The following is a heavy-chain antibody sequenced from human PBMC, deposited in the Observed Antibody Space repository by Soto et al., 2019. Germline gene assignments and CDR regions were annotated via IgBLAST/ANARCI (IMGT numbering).Heavy chain of an antibody. CDR1: GYTFTSYY. V-gene: IGHV1-46*01. D-gene: IGHD2-21*01. CDR3: ALDGHIVAYYYYGMDV. J-gene: IGHJ6*02. Sequence: GASVKVSCKASGYTFTSYYMHWVRQAPGQGLEWMGIINPSGGSTSYAQKFQGRVTMTRDTSTSTVYMELSSLRSEDTAVYYCALDGHIVAYYYYGMDVWGQGTTVTVSS. CDR2: INPSGGST.